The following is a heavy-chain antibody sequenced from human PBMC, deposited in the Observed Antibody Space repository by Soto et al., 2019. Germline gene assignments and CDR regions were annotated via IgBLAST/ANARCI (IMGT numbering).Heavy chain of an antibody. V-gene: IGHV3-21*01. Sequence: LRLSCAASGFTFSAYDMNWVRQAPGKGLEWVSSITSSSSYINYAESVKGRFTISRDNARNSLFLNMSSLTAGDTAVYYCARDLDAYNPALGYWGQGTLVTVSS. J-gene: IGHJ4*02. CDR3: ARDLDAYNPALGY. D-gene: IGHD3-3*01. CDR2: ITSSSSYI. CDR1: GFTFSAYD.